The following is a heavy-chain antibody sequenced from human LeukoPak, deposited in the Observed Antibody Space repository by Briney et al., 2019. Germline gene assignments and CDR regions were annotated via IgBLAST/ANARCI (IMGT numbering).Heavy chain of an antibody. CDR1: GGSISSSSYY. V-gene: IGHV4-39*07. CDR2: IYYSGST. D-gene: IGHD6-19*01. Sequence: PSETLSLTCTVSGGSISSSSYYWGWIRQPPGKGLEWIGSIYYSGSTYYNPSLKSRVTISVDTSKNQFSLKLSSVTAADTAVYYCARDRSIAVAGKAGWFDPWGQGTLVTVSS. J-gene: IGHJ5*02. CDR3: ARDRSIAVAGKAGWFDP.